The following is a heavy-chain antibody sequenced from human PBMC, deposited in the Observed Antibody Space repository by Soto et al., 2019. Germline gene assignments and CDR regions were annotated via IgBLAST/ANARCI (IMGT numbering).Heavy chain of an antibody. CDR3: ARGQSIGEDAFDI. D-gene: IGHD1-26*01. V-gene: IGHV1-46*03. CDR1: GYTLTSYY. CDR2: INPSGGST. Sequence: ASVKVSCKASGYTLTSYYIHWVRQAPGQGLEWMGIINPSGGSTSYAQKFQGRVTMTRGTSTSTVYMELSSLRSEDTAVYYCARGQSIGEDAFDIWGQGTMVTVS. J-gene: IGHJ3*02.